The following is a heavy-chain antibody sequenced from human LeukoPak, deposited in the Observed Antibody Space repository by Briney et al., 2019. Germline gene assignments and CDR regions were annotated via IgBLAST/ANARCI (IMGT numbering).Heavy chain of an antibody. V-gene: IGHV3-48*03. Sequence: GGSLRLSCAASGFTFNTYAMNWVRQAPGKGLEWLAYIPSSGSTIYYADYVKGRFTISRDNAKNSLYLQMNSLRAEDTAVYYCARGGWNYVFNYWGQGTLVTVSS. J-gene: IGHJ4*02. CDR3: ARGGWNYVFNY. CDR2: IPSSGSTI. CDR1: GFTFNTYA. D-gene: IGHD1-7*01.